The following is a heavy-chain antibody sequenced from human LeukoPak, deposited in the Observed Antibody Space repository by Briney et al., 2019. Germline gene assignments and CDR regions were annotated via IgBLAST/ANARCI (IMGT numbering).Heavy chain of an antibody. D-gene: IGHD5-18*01. Sequence: GRSLRLSCTVSGLTFGHHAMSWVRQAPGKGLEWVGFISSKTYGGTTEYAASVKGRFIISRDDSTSIAYLQMNSLKTEDTAVYYCTRGPIQLWLYHGMDVWGQGTTVTVSS. J-gene: IGHJ6*02. CDR1: GLTFGHHA. V-gene: IGHV3-49*04. CDR3: TRGPIQLWLYHGMDV. CDR2: ISSKTYGGTT.